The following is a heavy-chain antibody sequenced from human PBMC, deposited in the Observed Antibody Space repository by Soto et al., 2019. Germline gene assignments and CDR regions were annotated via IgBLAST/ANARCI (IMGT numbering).Heavy chain of an antibody. CDR1: GFTFSSYS. CDR2: ISSSSSTI. V-gene: IGHV3-48*02. J-gene: IGHJ6*02. CDR3: ARDQSGYSGYDYVGYYGMDV. Sequence: HPGGSLRLSCAASGFTFSSYSMNWVRQAPGKGLEWVSYISSSSSTIYYADSVKGRFTISRDNAKNSLYLQMNSLRDEDTAVYYCARDQSGYSGYDYVGYYGMDVWGQGTTVTVSS. D-gene: IGHD5-12*01.